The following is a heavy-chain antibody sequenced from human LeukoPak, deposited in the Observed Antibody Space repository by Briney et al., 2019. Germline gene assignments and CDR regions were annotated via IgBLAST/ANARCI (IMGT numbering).Heavy chain of an antibody. CDR2: ITSTGSYT. D-gene: IGHD6-19*01. Sequence: GGSLRLSCAASGFTFSSYAMSWVRQAPGKGLEWVSSITSTGSYTFYADSVKGRFTISRDNAKNSLYLQMNSLRAEDTAVYYCARAIAVAGTYVGYFDYWGQGTLVTVSS. J-gene: IGHJ4*02. V-gene: IGHV3-21*01. CDR3: ARAIAVAGTYVGYFDY. CDR1: GFTFSSYA.